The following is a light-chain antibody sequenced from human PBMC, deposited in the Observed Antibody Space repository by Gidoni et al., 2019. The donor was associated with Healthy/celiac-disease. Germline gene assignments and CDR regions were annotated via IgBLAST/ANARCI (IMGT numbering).Light chain of an antibody. CDR2: DNN. J-gene: IGLJ3*02. CDR1: SSNIGNNY. CDR3: GTWDSSLSAGV. V-gene: IGLV1-51*01. Sequence: QSVLTHPPSVSAAPVQKVTISCSGSSSNIGNNYVSWYQQRPGTAPKLLIYDNNKRPSGIPDRFSGSKSGTSATLGITGLQTGDEADYYCGTWDSSLSAGVFGGGTKLTVL.